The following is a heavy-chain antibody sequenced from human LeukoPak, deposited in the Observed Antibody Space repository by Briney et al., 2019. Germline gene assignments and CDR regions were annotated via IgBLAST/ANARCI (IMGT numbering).Heavy chain of an antibody. CDR3: ARGSHQYDILTGYSFPYFDY. V-gene: IGHV4-61*08. J-gene: IGHJ4*02. CDR2: IYYIGST. Sequence: SETLSLTCTVSGGSVNSGGYYWSWIRQPPGKGLEWIGYIYYIGSTNYNPSLKSRVTISVDKSKNQFSLKLSSVTAADTAVYYCARGSHQYDILTGYSFPYFDYWGQGTLVTVSS. D-gene: IGHD3-9*01. CDR1: GGSVNSGGYY.